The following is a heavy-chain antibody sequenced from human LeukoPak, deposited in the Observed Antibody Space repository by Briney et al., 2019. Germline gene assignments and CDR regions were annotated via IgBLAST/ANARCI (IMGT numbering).Heavy chain of an antibody. CDR3: ARQPGTTVTSDNWFDP. V-gene: IGHV1-18*01. J-gene: IGHJ5*02. CDR1: GYTFTSYG. Sequence: GASVKVSCKASGYTFTSYGISWVRQAPGQGLEWMGWISAYNGNTNYAQKLQGRVTMTTDTSMSTAYMELRSLRSDDTAVYYCARQPGTTVTSDNWFDPWGQGTLVTVSS. D-gene: IGHD4-11*01. CDR2: ISAYNGNT.